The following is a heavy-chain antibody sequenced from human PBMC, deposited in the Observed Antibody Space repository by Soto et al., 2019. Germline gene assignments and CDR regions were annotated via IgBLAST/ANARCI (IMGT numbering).Heavy chain of an antibody. CDR1: GFKLRNYA. CDR2: IWFDGSKK. CDR3: ARAHTMMILDRFDP. V-gene: IGHV3-33*01. Sequence: GGSLRLSCAASGFKLRNYAIHWVRQAPGKGLEWLAVIWFDGSKKYYADSVKGRFTIPRDNSKNTVYLDMNSLTADDSGVFYCARAHTMMILDRFDPWGHGTLVTVSS. J-gene: IGHJ5*02. D-gene: IGHD3-22*01.